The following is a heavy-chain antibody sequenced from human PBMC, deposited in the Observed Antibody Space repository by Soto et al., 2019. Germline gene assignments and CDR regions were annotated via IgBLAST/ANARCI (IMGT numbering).Heavy chain of an antibody. V-gene: IGHV1-8*01. CDR1: GYTFTSYD. J-gene: IGHJ5*02. Sequence: ASVKVSCKASGYTFTSYDINWVRQATGQGLEWMGWMNPNSGNTGYAQKFQGRVTMTRNTSISTAYMELSSLRSVDTAVYYCARFGSWYQNWFDPWGQGTLVTVSS. D-gene: IGHD6-13*01. CDR2: MNPNSGNT. CDR3: ARFGSWYQNWFDP.